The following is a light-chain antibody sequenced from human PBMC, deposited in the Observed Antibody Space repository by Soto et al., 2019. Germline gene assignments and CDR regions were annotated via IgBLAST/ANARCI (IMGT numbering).Light chain of an antibody. CDR3: QQYNNWPRT. Sequence: EIVLTQSPGTLSLSPGERATLSCRASQSVSSSYLAWYQQKPGQAPRLLIYGASSRATGIPDRFSGSGSGTEFTLTISCLQSEDFAVYYCQQYNNWPRTFGQGTKVDI. CDR2: GAS. J-gene: IGKJ1*01. V-gene: IGKV3-20*01. CDR1: QSVSSSY.